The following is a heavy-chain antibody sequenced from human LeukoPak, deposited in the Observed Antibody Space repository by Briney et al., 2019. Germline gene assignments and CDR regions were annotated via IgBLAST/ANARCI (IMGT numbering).Heavy chain of an antibody. CDR3: ATPEWELRQNAFDI. D-gene: IGHD1-26*01. CDR2: ISSSSSTI. Sequence: GGSLRLSCAASGFTFSSYSMNWVRQAPGKGLEWVSYISSSSSTIYYADSVKGRFTISRDNSKNTLYLQMNSLRAEDTAVYYCATPEWELRQNAFDIWGQGTMVTVSS. V-gene: IGHV3-48*01. CDR1: GFTFSSYS. J-gene: IGHJ3*02.